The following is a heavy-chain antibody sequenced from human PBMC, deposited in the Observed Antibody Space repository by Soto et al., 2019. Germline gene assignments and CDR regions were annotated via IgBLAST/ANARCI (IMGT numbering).Heavy chain of an antibody. CDR1: GLIFSDYT. Sequence: EVQLVESGGGLVQPGGSLRLSCAASGLIFSDYTMIWVRQAPGKGLEWVSYISSRSRSIYYADSVKGRFTISRDNAKNSLYLQMNSLRDEDTAVYYCTRGRTEYFDYWGQGTLVTVSS. V-gene: IGHV3-48*02. CDR3: TRGRTEYFDY. CDR2: ISSRSRSI. J-gene: IGHJ4*02. D-gene: IGHD1-1*01.